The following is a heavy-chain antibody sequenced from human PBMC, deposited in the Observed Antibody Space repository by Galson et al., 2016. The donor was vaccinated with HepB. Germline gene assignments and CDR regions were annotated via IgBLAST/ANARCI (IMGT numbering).Heavy chain of an antibody. Sequence: SLRLSCAASGFTFSRYWMSWVRQAPGKGLEWVANINEDGSLRIYVDSVRGRFTISRDNAKTSLYPQMDSLRAEDTALYYCGRNFYGSTSPDYWGQGILVTVSS. CDR1: GFTFSRYW. D-gene: IGHD2/OR15-2a*01. CDR3: GRNFYGSTSPDY. CDR2: INEDGSLR. V-gene: IGHV3-7*03. J-gene: IGHJ4*02.